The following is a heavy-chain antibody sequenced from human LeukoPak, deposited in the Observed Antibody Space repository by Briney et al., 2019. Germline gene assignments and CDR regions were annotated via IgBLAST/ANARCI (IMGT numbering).Heavy chain of an antibody. Sequence: PGGSLRLSCAASGFTVSGNYMSWVRQAPGKGLEWVSGISGSGGSTYYADSAKGRFTISRDNSKNTLYLQMNSLRAEDTAVYYCAFRGRWYRDAFDVWGQGTMVTVSS. CDR1: GFTVSGNY. D-gene: IGHD6-13*01. CDR2: ISGSGGST. V-gene: IGHV3-23*01. J-gene: IGHJ3*01. CDR3: AFRGRWYRDAFDV.